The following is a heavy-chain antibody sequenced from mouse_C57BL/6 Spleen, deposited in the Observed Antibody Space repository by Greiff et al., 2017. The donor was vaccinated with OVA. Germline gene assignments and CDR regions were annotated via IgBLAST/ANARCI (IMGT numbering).Heavy chain of an antibody. Sequence: EVQGVESGGGLVKPGGSLKLSCAASGFTFSSYTMSWVRQTPEKRLGWVATISGGGGNTYYPDSVKGRFTISRDNAKNTLYRQMSSLRSDDTALYYCARQYYYGFYAMDYWGQGTSVTVSS. V-gene: IGHV5-9*01. CDR2: ISGGGGNT. J-gene: IGHJ4*01. D-gene: IGHD1-1*01. CDR3: ARQYYYGFYAMDY. CDR1: GFTFSSYT.